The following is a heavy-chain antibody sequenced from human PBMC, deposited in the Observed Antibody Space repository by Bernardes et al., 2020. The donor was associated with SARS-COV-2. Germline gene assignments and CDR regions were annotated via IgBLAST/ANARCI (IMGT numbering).Heavy chain of an antibody. Sequence: GGFLSPSSAASGFNLIRYSMDWVRPAPGKGLEWLSYITSTSSTIHYADSVKGRFTISRDNAKNSLYLQMNSLRDEDTAVYYCARGAVGARGMDVWGQGTTVTVSS. CDR3: ARGAVGARGMDV. CDR2: ITSTSSTI. V-gene: IGHV3-48*02. J-gene: IGHJ6*02. D-gene: IGHD3-16*01. CDR1: GFNLIRYS.